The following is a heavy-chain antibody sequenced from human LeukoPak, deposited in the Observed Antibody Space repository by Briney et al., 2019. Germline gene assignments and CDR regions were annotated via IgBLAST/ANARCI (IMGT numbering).Heavy chain of an antibody. CDR1: GGSFSGYY. Sequence: PSETLSLTCAVYGGSFSGYYWSWIRQPPRKGLDWIGEINHSGSTNYNPSLKSRVTISVDTSNTQFSLKLSSAPPAAPAVYYCARRPYDFWRGWRTNWFDLWGQGTLVTVSS. D-gene: IGHD3-3*01. V-gene: IGHV4-34*01. CDR2: INHSGST. CDR3: ARRPYDFWRGWRTNWFDL. J-gene: IGHJ5*02.